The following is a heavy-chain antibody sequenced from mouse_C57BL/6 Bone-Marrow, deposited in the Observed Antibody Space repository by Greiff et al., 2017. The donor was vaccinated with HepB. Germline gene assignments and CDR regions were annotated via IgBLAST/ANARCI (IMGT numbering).Heavy chain of an antibody. Sequence: DVKLQESGAELVRPGASVKLSCTASGFNIKDDYMHWVKQRPEQGLEWIGWIDPENGDTEYASKFQGKATITADTSSNTAYLQLSSLTSEDAAFYYCTTLSYGFAYWGQGTLVTVSA. CDR2: IDPENGDT. J-gene: IGHJ3*01. CDR3: TTLSYGFAY. CDR1: GFNIKDDY. D-gene: IGHD2-12*01. V-gene: IGHV14-4*01.